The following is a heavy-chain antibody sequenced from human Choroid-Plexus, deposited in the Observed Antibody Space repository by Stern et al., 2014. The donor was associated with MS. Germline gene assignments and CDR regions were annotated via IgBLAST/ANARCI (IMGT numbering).Heavy chain of an antibody. V-gene: IGHV3-30*18. Sequence: QVQLVESGGGVVQPGMPLRLSCVASGFTLGSCSMHGVRQAPGKGLGCEDGVSDVGSNKHCAEYVKGRFTIYRENSQNALYMQLSSPRPEATAVYYCAKDRQYLTYFFDHWGQGSLVPVSS. CDR2: VSDVGSNK. CDR1: GFTLGSCS. D-gene: IGHD2/OR15-2a*01. CDR3: AKDRQYLTYFFDH. J-gene: IGHJ5*02.